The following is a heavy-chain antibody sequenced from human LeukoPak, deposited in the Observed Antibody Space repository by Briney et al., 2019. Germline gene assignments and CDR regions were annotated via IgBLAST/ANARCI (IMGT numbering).Heavy chain of an antibody. D-gene: IGHD5-12*01. Sequence: SETLSLTCTVSGGSISSYYWSWIRQPPGKGLEWIGYIYYSGSTNYNPSLKSRVTISVDTSKNQSSLKMSSVTAADTAVYYCARVSIVATNYFDYWGQGTLVTVSS. CDR3: ARVSIVATNYFDY. CDR1: GGSISSYY. V-gene: IGHV4-59*01. CDR2: IYYSGST. J-gene: IGHJ4*02.